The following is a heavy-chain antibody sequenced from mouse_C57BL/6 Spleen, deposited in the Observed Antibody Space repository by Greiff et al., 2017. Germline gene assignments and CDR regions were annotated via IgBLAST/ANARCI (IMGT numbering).Heavy chain of an antibody. D-gene: IGHD4-1*01. CDR2: ISSGSSTI. Sequence: EVQLVESGGGLVKPGGSLKLSCAASGFTFSDYGMHWVRQAPEQGLEWVAYISSGSSTIYYADTVKGRFTLSRDDAKKPLFRQMSRLRSEDTAMYYCARELVFDDWGQGTTRTVSS. V-gene: IGHV5-17*01. CDR3: ARELVFDD. J-gene: IGHJ2*01. CDR1: GFTFSDYG.